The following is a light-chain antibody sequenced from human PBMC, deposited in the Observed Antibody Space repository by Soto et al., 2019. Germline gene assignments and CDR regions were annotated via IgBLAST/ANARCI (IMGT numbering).Light chain of an antibody. V-gene: IGKV3-20*01. Sequence: IVVSLSPGNLSLSKGERATLSCRASQSVSSSYLAWYQQKPGQAPRLLIYGASSRATGIPDRFSGSESGTDFTLTISRLEPEDFAVYYCQQYGSVKWTFGQGTKVDIK. J-gene: IGKJ1*01. CDR1: QSVSSSY. CDR2: GAS. CDR3: QQYGSVKWT.